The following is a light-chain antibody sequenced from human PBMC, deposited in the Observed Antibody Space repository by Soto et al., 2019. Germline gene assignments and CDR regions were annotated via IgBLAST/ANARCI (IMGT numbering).Light chain of an antibody. V-gene: IGKV1-9*01. CDR3: QQVDSYPRT. CDR1: QGIGTY. Sequence: IQLTQSPSSLSASVGYRVTVTCRASQGIGTYLVWYQQKSGKAPTVLIYASSTLQTGVPSRFSGSGSGTDFSLTISSLHPEDVATYYCQQVDSYPRTFGQGTKVDI. CDR2: ASS. J-gene: IGKJ1*01.